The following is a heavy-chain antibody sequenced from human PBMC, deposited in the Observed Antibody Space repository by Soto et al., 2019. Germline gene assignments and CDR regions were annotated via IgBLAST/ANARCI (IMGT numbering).Heavy chain of an antibody. Sequence: GGSLRLSCAASGFTFSGYWMSWVRQAPGKGLEWVANIKQDGSEKYYVDSVKGRFTISRDNAKNSLYLQMNSLRAEDTAVYYCAREPIRYFDWLLYQDYYYGMDVWGQGTTVTVS. V-gene: IGHV3-7*01. D-gene: IGHD3-9*01. J-gene: IGHJ6*02. CDR2: IKQDGSEK. CDR1: GFTFSGYW. CDR3: AREPIRYFDWLLYQDYYYGMDV.